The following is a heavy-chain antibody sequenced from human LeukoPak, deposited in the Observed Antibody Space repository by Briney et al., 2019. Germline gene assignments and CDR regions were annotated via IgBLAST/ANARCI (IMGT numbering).Heavy chain of an antibody. CDR3: ASTNCGGDCYPYCFDY. CDR2: INTNTGNP. J-gene: IGHJ4*02. V-gene: IGHV7-4-1*02. Sequence: GASVKVSCKASGYTFTSYAMNWVRQAPGQGLEWMGWINTNTGNPTYAQGFTGRFVFSLDTSVSTAYLQISSLKAEDTAVYYCASTNCGGDCYPYCFDYWGQGTLVTVSS. D-gene: IGHD2-21*01. CDR1: GYTFTSYA.